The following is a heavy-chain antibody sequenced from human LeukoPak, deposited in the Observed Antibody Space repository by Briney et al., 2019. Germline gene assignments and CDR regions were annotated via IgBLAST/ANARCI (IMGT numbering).Heavy chain of an antibody. CDR1: GYSFTGYW. CDR2: IYPGDSDT. V-gene: IGHV5-51*01. D-gene: IGHD3-9*01. CDR3: ARHGYFDWSFVYFDY. Sequence: GESLKISCKGSGYSFTGYWIGWVRQMPGKGLEWMGIIYPGDSDTRYSPSFQGQVTISTDKSISTAYLQWSSLKASDTAMYYCARHGYFDWSFVYFDYWGQGTLVTVSS. J-gene: IGHJ4*02.